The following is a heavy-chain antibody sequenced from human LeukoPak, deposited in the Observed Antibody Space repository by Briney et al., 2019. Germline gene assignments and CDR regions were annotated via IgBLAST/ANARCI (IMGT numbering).Heavy chain of an antibody. J-gene: IGHJ5*02. CDR1: GGSFSGYY. V-gene: IGHV4-34*01. CDR2: INHSGST. CDR3: ATSYGSGSYYKSKGWFDP. Sequence: SETLSLTCAVYGGSFSGYYWSWIRQPPGKGLEWIGEINHSGSTNYNPSLKSRVTISVDTSKNQFSLKLSSVTAADTAVYYCATSYGSGSYYKSKGWFDPWGQGTLVTVSS. D-gene: IGHD3-10*01.